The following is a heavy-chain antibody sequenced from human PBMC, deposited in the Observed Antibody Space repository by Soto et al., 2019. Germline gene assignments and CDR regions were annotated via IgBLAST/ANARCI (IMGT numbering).Heavy chain of an antibody. CDR2: IKRDGSEK. CDR1: GFMFGSYW. V-gene: IGHV3-7*03. D-gene: IGHD4-4*01. CDR3: ARVMATDYKIDY. J-gene: IGHJ4*02. Sequence: EVQLVESGGGLVQPGGSLRLSCTASGFMFGSYWMTWVRHVPGKGLQWVANIKRDGSEKYYVDFVKGRFTISRDNADNSVILDMNNLRVDDTATYYCARVMATDYKIDYWGQGALVTVSS.